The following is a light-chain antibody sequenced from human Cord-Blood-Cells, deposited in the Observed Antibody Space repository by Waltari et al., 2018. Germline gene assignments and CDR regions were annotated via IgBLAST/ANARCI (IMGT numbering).Light chain of an antibody. Sequence: QSALTQPPSLSRSPGPSLPCPCPGCSRHVGRDTLLSWYQLHPGKAPKLMIYEGSKRPSGVSNRFSGSKSGNTASLTISGLQAEDEADYYCCSYAGSSTVFGGGTKLTVL. J-gene: IGLJ3*02. CDR2: EGS. CDR1: SRHVGRDTL. CDR3: CSYAGSSTV. V-gene: IGLV2-23*01.